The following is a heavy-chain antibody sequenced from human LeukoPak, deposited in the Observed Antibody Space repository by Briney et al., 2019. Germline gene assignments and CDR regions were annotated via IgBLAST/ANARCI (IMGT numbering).Heavy chain of an antibody. CDR1: GGTFSRYG. CDR2: IIPLFGTP. V-gene: IGHV1-69*13. CDR3: ATIGTRRRFYFDY. D-gene: IGHD6-6*01. Sequence: ASVKVSCKASGGTFSRYGISWVRQAPGQGLEWMGGIIPLFGTPNYAQKFQGRVTITADESTSTAHMELSSLRFEDTAVYYCATIGTRRRFYFDYWGQGTLVTVSS. J-gene: IGHJ4*02.